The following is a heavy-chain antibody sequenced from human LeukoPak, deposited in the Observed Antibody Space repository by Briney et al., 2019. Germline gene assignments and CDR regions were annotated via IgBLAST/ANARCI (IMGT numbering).Heavy chain of an antibody. Sequence: GGSLRLSCAASGFTFPVYSMTWVRQAAGKGLEWVATIKQDGNEKYYVDSVEGRFTISRDNAEGSVFLQMDGLRVEDTAVYYCATEVDRSFDHWGQGVLVTVSS. D-gene: IGHD2-15*01. CDR3: ATEVDRSFDH. CDR1: GFTFPVYS. V-gene: IGHV3-7*03. J-gene: IGHJ4*02. CDR2: IKQDGNEK.